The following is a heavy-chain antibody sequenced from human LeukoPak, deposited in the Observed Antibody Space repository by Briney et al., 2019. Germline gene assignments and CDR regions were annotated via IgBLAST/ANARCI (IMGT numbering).Heavy chain of an antibody. CDR1: GGSISSYY. J-gene: IGHJ5*02. CDR2: IYYSGST. Sequence: SETLSLTCTVSGGSISSYYWSWLRQPPGKGLEWIGYIYYSGSTNYNPSLKSRVTISVDTSKNQFSLKLSSVTAADTAVYYCARGSGSDWYYWFDPWGQGTLVTVSS. V-gene: IGHV4-59*12. D-gene: IGHD6-19*01. CDR3: ARGSGSDWYYWFDP.